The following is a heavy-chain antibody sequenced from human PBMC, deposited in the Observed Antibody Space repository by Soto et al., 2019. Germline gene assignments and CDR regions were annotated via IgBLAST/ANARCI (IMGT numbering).Heavy chain of an antibody. D-gene: IGHD1-20*01. J-gene: IGHJ4*02. V-gene: IGHV3-64*01. Sequence: GGSLRLSCAASGFTFSQYPMHWVRQAPGRGLEYVSAISNNGGSTYYAKSVKGRVTISRDNSKDSLYLQMNSLRVEDTALYYCVRDHNWAFDYWAPGTLVTVSS. CDR1: GFTFSQYP. CDR2: ISNNGGST. CDR3: VRDHNWAFDY.